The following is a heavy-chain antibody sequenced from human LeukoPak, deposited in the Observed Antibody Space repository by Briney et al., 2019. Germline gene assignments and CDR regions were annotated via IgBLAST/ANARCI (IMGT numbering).Heavy chain of an antibody. V-gene: IGHV3-23*01. CDR2: ITGSGETT. Sequence: GGSLRLSCAASGFTFSSFGMNWVGQGPGKGLEWDSSITGSGETTHYADSVKGRFTISRDNPKNTLYLQMNSLRADDTAVYYCARPWGDVSIATWFNPWGQGTLVTVSS. CDR3: ARPWGDVSIATWFNP. CDR1: GFTFSSFG. J-gene: IGHJ5*02. D-gene: IGHD2-21*01.